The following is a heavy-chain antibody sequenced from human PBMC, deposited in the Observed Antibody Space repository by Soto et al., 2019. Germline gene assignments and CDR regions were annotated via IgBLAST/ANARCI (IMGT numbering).Heavy chain of an antibody. J-gene: IGHJ6*02. CDR2: ISSSSVYT. CDR3: ARDAPDVSSATAYDYYGMAV. V-gene: IGHV3-11*06. Sequence: QVQLVESGGGLVKPGGSLRLSCAASGFTFSDYYMSWIRQAPGQGLEWDSYISSSSVYTNYADSVRGRFTTSRDNAKNSLYLQMNSLRAEDTGVYSCARDAPDVSSATAYDYYGMAVWGRGTTGTVS. D-gene: IGHD6-19*01. CDR1: GFTFSDYY.